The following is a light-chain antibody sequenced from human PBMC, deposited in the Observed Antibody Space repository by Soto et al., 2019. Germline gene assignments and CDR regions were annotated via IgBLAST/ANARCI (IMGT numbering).Light chain of an antibody. V-gene: IGKV1-5*01. CDR2: DVS. J-gene: IGKJ5*01. Sequence: DIKMTQSPSTLSASVGDRVTITCRASQNIERWLAWYQQKPGKAPKLLLYDVSSLESGVPARFSGSGSGTEFTLTISSLQPDDFATYYCQQYNTYSTFGQGALLEV. CDR3: QQYNTYST. CDR1: QNIERW.